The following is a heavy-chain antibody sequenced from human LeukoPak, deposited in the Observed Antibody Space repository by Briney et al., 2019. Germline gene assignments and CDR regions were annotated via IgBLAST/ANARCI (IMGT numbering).Heavy chain of an antibody. CDR3: ARGEREWELLS. J-gene: IGHJ5*02. V-gene: IGHV1-69*13. CDR1: GGTFSSYA. D-gene: IGHD1-26*01. Sequence: ASVKVSCKASGGTFSSYAISWVRQAPGQGLEWMGGIIPIFGTANYAQRFQGRVTITADESTSTAYMELSSLRSEDTAVYYCARGEREWELLSWGQGTLVTVSS. CDR2: IIPIFGTA.